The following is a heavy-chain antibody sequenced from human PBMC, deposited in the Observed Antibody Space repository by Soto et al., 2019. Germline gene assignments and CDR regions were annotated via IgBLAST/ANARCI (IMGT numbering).Heavy chain of an antibody. J-gene: IGHJ4*01. CDR2: INHSGST. V-gene: IGHV4-34*09. CDR1: GGSFSGYY. D-gene: IGHD2-15*01. Sequence: TSETLSLTCAVYGGSFSGYYWSWIRQPPGKGLEWIGEINHSGSTNYNPSLKSRVIISVDTSKNQFSLKLSSVTAADTAVYYCARGSTVAAILFDYWGHGTLVTVSS. CDR3: ARGSTVAAILFDY.